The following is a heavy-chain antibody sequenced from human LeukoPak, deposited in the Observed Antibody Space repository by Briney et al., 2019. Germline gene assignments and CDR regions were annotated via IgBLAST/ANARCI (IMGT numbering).Heavy chain of an antibody. J-gene: IGHJ4*02. CDR3: ARASWNLLDY. D-gene: IGHD1-1*01. V-gene: IGHV4-59*01. CDR1: GGSISSYY. CDR2: IYYSGST. Sequence: SETLSLTCTVSGGSISSYYWSWIRQPPGKGLEWIGYIYYSGSTNYNPSLKSRVTISVDTSKNQFSLKLSSVTAADTAVYYCARASWNLLDYWGQGTLVTVSS.